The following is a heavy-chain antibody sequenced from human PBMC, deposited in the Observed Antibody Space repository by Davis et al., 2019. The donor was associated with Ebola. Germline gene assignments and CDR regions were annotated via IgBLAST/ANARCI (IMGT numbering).Heavy chain of an antibody. CDR2: IWYDGSNK. CDR3: ARDPHNWNYDKDYYGMDV. V-gene: IGHV3-33*08. Sequence: GESLKISCAASGFTFSSYGMHWVRQAPGKGLEWVAVIWYDGSNKYYADSVKGRFTISRDNSKNTLYLQMNSLRAEDTAVYYGARDPHNWNYDKDYYGMDVWGQGTTVTVSS. J-gene: IGHJ6*02. CDR1: GFTFSSYG. D-gene: IGHD1-7*01.